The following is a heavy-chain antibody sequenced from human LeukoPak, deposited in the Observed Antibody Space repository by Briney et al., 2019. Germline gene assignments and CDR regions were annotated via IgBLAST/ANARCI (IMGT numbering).Heavy chain of an antibody. V-gene: IGHV3-23*01. CDR2: ISGAGT. Sequence: GGSLRLSCAASGFTFTNYAMTWVRQAPGKGLEWVSSISGAGTYYADSVKGRFTISRDNYKNTLYLQMNSLRADDTAVYYCARDQNGNYVGAFDFQRWGQGTLVIVSS. D-gene: IGHD1-7*01. CDR1: GFTFTNYA. J-gene: IGHJ1*01. CDR3: ARDQNGNYVGAFDFQR.